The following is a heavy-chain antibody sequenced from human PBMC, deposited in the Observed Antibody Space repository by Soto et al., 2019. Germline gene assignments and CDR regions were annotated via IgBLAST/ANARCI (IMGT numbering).Heavy chain of an antibody. D-gene: IGHD3-22*01. J-gene: IGHJ4*02. Sequence: PSETLSLTCAVSGGSISSGDYSWNWIRQPQGKCLEWFVYIYYGGSTYYNPSLQSRVTISVDRSRNQFSLKLNSVTAADTAVYYCARVRREYDNSGPLDYWGQGTLVTVSS. CDR2: IYYGGST. CDR1: GGSISSGDYS. V-gene: IGHV4-30-2*01. CDR3: ARVRREYDNSGPLDY.